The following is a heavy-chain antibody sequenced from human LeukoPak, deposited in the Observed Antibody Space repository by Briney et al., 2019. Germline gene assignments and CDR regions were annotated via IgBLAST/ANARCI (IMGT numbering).Heavy chain of an antibody. Sequence: SETLSLTCCGFGGSICRHYCPWIGQPPGKGLEWIGYMYYTGSTNYTPSLKSRVTISLATSKNQFSLKLSSVTAADTAVYYCARVSVVYGMDVWGRGTTVTVSS. CDR1: GGSICRHY. V-gene: IGHV4-59*11. J-gene: IGHJ6*02. CDR3: ARVSVVYGMDV. CDR2: MYYTGST.